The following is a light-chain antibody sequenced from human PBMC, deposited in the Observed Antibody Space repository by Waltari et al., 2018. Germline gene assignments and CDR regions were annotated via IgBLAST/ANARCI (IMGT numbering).Light chain of an antibody. CDR2: DVA. V-gene: IGLV2-14*03. CDR3: ASYTNTNTVV. Sequence: QSALTQPASVSGSPGQSISISCTGTNSDIGYYNFVSWYQQHPGKAPKLMIFDVARWPSGISPRFSGSKSGNTASLTISGLQPEDEADYYCASYTNTNTVVFGGGTKVTVL. J-gene: IGLJ2*01. CDR1: NSDIGYYNF.